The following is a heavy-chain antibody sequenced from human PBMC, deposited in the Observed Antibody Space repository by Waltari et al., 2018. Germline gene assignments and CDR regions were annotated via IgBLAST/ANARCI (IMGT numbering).Heavy chain of an antibody. D-gene: IGHD1-1*01. J-gene: IGHJ4*02. CDR2: ITPDGSKI. CDR1: GFTFSSYW. Sequence: EVQLVESGGGLVQPGGSLRLSCAVSGFTFSSYWMHGVRQAPGKGLVWVSRITPDGSKINYADSVGGRFTISRDNAKNTLYLQMDSLRAEDTALYYCALDFGGNEDYWGQGILVTVSS. V-gene: IGHV3-74*01. CDR3: ALDFGGNEDY.